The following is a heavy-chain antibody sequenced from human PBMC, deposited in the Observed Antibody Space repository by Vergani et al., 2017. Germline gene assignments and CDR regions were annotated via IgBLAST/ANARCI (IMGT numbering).Heavy chain of an antibody. CDR3: AKDFARYCSGGSCFPPDY. Sequence: EVQLVESGGVVVQPGGSLRLSCAASGFTFDDYTMPWVRQAPGKGLEWVSLISWDGGSTYYADSVKGRFTISRDNSKNSLYLQMNSLRTEDTALYYCAKDFARYCSGGSCFPPDYWGQGTLVTVSS. CDR2: ISWDGGST. D-gene: IGHD2-15*01. V-gene: IGHV3-43*01. J-gene: IGHJ4*02. CDR1: GFTFDDYT.